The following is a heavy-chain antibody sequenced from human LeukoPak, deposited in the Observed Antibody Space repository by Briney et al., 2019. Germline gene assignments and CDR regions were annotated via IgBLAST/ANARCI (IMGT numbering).Heavy chain of an antibody. CDR3: ARLAVAATRGFDY. V-gene: IGHV4-39*01. D-gene: IGHD2-15*01. CDR2: IYYSGST. Sequence: PSETLSLTCTVSGGSISSSSYYWGWIRQPPGKGLEWIGSIYYSGSTYYNPSLKSRVTISVDTSKNQFSLKLSSVTAADTAVYYCARLAVAATRGFDYWGQGTLVTVSS. CDR1: GGSISSSSYY. J-gene: IGHJ4*02.